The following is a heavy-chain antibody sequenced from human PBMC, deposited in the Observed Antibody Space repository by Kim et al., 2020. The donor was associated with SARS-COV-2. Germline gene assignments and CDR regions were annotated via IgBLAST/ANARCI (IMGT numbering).Heavy chain of an antibody. CDR3: VRAGHYDSSGYLRDFDY. V-gene: IGHV3-11*06. J-gene: IGHJ4*02. D-gene: IGHD3-22*01. Sequence: SVKGRCTISRENAKNSLFLQMNSLRADDTAVYYCVRAGHYDSSGYLRDFDYWGQGSMVTVSS.